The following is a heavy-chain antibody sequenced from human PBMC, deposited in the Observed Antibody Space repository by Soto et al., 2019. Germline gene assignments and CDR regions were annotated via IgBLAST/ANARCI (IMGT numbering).Heavy chain of an antibody. Sequence: VQLVESGGGLVQPGGSLRLSCAVSGFTLSRSWMSWVRQAPGKGLEWVAIIKQDGSEKYYVDSVKGRFIISRDNAENFLYLQLNSLRVEDTAMYYCARLGSGSYYFDFWGQGTLVTVSS. V-gene: IGHV3-7*05. CDR1: GFTLSRSW. J-gene: IGHJ4*02. CDR2: IKQDGSEK. CDR3: ARLGSGSYYFDF. D-gene: IGHD1-26*01.